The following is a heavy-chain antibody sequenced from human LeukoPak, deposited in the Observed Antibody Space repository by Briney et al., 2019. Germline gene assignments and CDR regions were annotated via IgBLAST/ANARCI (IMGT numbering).Heavy chain of an antibody. V-gene: IGHV3-15*01. D-gene: IGHD3-3*01. CDR2: IKSKNDGETA. Sequence: GGSLRLSCAASGITFSNVWMSWVRQAPGKGLEWVGRIKSKNDGETADYAAPVKGRFTVSRNDSSNTLYLQMHSLETEDTAVYYCTTVAYYNFWSGKAFDYWGQGTLVTVSS. J-gene: IGHJ4*02. CDR3: TTVAYYNFWSGKAFDY. CDR1: GITFSNVW.